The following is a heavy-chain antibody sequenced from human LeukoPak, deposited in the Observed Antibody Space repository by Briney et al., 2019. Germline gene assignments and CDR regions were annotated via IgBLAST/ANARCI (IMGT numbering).Heavy chain of an antibody. Sequence: GGSLRLSCAASGFTFSSYWMHWVRQAPGKVLVWVSRINSDGSSTTYADSVKGRFTISRDNSKNTLYLQMNSLRAEDTAVYYCARDHESLYGMDVWGQGTTVTVSS. CDR1: GFTFSSYW. CDR2: INSDGSST. CDR3: ARDHESLYGMDV. J-gene: IGHJ6*02. V-gene: IGHV3-74*01.